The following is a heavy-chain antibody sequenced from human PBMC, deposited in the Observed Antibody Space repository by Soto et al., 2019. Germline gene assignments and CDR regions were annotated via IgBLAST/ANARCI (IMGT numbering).Heavy chain of an antibody. V-gene: IGHV1-18*01. Sequence: QVQLVQSGAEVKKPGASVKVSCKASGYTFTSYGISWVRQASGQGLEWMGLIIAYNGNTKYAQKLQGRVTMTTDTSTSTAYMELRSLRADDTAVYYCARDEAYKWNDGGWFDPWGQGTLVTVSS. CDR3: ARDEAYKWNDGGWFDP. D-gene: IGHD1-1*01. CDR1: GYTFTSYG. J-gene: IGHJ5*02. CDR2: IIAYNGNT.